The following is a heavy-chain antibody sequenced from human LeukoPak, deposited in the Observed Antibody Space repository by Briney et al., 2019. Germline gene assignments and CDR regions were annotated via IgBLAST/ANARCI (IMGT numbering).Heavy chain of an antibody. Sequence: ASVKVSCKASGGTFNNYAISWVRQAPGQGLEWMGWISAYNGNTNYAQEFQGRVTMTTDISTSTAYMELRSLRSDDTAVYYCAITLDSSGYLGRDYWGQGTLVTVSS. J-gene: IGHJ4*02. CDR1: GGTFNNYA. D-gene: IGHD3-22*01. V-gene: IGHV1-18*01. CDR3: AITLDSSGYLGRDY. CDR2: ISAYNGNT.